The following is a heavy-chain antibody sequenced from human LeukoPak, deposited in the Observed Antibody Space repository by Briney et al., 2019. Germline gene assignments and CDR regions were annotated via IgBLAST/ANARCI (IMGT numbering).Heavy chain of an antibody. CDR2: ISADSDNT. J-gene: IGHJ4*02. CDR3: ASVGYSGSWYDDY. CDR1: GYIFSSYS. D-gene: IGHD6-13*01. V-gene: IGHV1-18*01. Sequence: ASVKVSCKASGYIFSSYSISWVRQAPGQGLEWMGWISADSDNTNYAQMLQGRVTMTTDTSTSTAYMELRGLRSDDTAVYYCASVGYSGSWYDDYWGQGTLVTVSS.